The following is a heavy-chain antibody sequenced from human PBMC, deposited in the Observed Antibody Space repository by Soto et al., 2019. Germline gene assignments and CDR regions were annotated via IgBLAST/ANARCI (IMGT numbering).Heavy chain of an antibody. CDR3: ARDWAYAFDY. D-gene: IGHD2-2*01. Sequence: GGSLRLSCAASGFTFNSYTMNWVRQAPGKGLEWVSYINIVTGTISYADSVKGRFTISADNARNSLDLQMNSLRDEDTAVYYCARDWAYAFDYWGQGTLVTVSS. V-gene: IGHV3-48*02. J-gene: IGHJ4*02. CDR1: GFTFNSYT. CDR2: INIVTGTI.